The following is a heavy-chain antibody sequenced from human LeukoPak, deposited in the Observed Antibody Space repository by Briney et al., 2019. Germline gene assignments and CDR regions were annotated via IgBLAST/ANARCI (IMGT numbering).Heavy chain of an antibody. D-gene: IGHD6-19*01. CDR3: AKLGSGWRYFDY. J-gene: IGHJ4*02. CDR1: GFTFSTYA. Sequence: GGSLRLSCAASGFTFSTYAMSLVRQAPGKGLEWVSHISGGGGSTYYADSVKGRFTISRDNSKSTLYLQMNSLRAEDTAVYYCAKLGSGWRYFDYWGQGTLVTVSS. V-gene: IGHV3-23*01. CDR2: ISGGGGST.